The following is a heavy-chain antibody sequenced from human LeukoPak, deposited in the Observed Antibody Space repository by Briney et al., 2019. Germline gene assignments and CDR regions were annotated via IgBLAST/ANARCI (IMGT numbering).Heavy chain of an antibody. Sequence: SVKVSCKASGGTFSSYAISWVRQAPGQGLEWMGGIIPIFGIANYAQKFQGRVTITADESTSTAYMELSSLRSEDTAVYYCARDVRIAAAGTNWFDPWGQGTLVTVSS. CDR1: GGTFSSYA. V-gene: IGHV1-69*13. CDR2: IIPIFGIA. CDR3: ARDVRIAAAGTNWFDP. D-gene: IGHD6-13*01. J-gene: IGHJ5*02.